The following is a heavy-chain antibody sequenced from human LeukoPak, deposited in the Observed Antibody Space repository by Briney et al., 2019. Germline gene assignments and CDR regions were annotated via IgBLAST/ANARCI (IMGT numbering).Heavy chain of an antibody. CDR2: INQDGSEK. Sequence: GGSLRLSCAASECTFSVYWMSWVRQAPGKGLEWVANINQDGSEKYYVDSVKGRFSISRDNAKNSLFLQMNSLGDEDTAVYFCARSHRSFASGSGDYWGQGTLVTVSS. J-gene: IGHJ4*02. CDR3: ARSHRSFASGSGDY. CDR1: ECTFSVYW. V-gene: IGHV3-7*05. D-gene: IGHD3-10*01.